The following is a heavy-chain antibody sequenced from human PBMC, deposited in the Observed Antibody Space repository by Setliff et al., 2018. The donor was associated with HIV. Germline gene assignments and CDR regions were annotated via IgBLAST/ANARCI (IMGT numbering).Heavy chain of an antibody. V-gene: IGHV1-2*06. CDR1: GYTFTGYY. CDR3: ARHSLDYYDSSGYHEGVEGYYYYYMDV. Sequence: GASVKVSCKASGYTFTGYYMHWVRQAPGQGLEWMGRINPNSGGTNYAQKFQGRVTMTRDTSISTAYMELSRLRSDDTAVYYCARHSLDYYDSSGYHEGVEGYYYYYMDVWGKGTTVTVSS. CDR2: INPNSGGT. D-gene: IGHD3-22*01. J-gene: IGHJ6*03.